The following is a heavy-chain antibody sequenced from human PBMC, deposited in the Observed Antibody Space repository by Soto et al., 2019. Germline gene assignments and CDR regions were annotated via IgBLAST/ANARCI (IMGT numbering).Heavy chain of an antibody. D-gene: IGHD3-3*01. J-gene: IGHJ6*02. CDR3: ARDRDPYYDFWSGNYGMDV. CDR1: GGSISSGGYY. CDR2: IYYSGST. Sequence: PSETLSLTCTVSGGSISSGGYYWSWIRQHPGKGLEWIGYIYYSGSTYYNPSLKSRVTISVDTSKNQFSLKLSSVTAADTAVYYCARDRDPYYDFWSGNYGMDVWGQGTTVTVSS. V-gene: IGHV4-31*03.